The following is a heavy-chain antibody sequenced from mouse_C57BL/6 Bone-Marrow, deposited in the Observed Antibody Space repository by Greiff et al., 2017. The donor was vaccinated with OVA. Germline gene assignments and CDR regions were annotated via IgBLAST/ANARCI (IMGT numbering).Heavy chain of an antibody. Sequence: EVKVEESGAGLVKPGGSLKLSCAASGFTFSSYAMSWVRQTPEKRLEWVAYISSGGDYIYYADNVKGRFTISRDNARNTLYLQMSSLTSEDTAMYYCTRAYGSSYGAMDYWGQGTSVTVSS. CDR3: TRAYGSSYGAMDY. J-gene: IGHJ4*01. CDR1: GFTFSSYA. D-gene: IGHD1-1*01. CDR2: ISSGGDYI. V-gene: IGHV5-9-1*02.